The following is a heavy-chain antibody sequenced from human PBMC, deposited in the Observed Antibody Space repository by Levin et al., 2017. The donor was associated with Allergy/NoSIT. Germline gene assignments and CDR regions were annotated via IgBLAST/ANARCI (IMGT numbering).Heavy chain of an antibody. J-gene: IGHJ6*02. CDR2: ITNKGRSYTS. CDR1: GFIFSDHY. D-gene: IGHD1-26*01. Sequence: GESLKISCAGSGFIFSDHYIDWVRQAPGKGLEWVGRITNKGRSYTSEYAASVKGRFTISRDDSKNSVYLQINSLKTEHTAVYYCADVGRSYDLDVWGQGTTVTVSS. CDR3: ADVGRSYDLDV. V-gene: IGHV3-72*01.